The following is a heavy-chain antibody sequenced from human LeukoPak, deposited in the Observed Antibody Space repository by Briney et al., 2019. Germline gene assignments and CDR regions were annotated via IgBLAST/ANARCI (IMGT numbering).Heavy chain of an antibody. CDR2: IYYSGST. CDR1: GGSISSGGYY. Sequence: SETLSLTCTVSGGSISSGGYYWSWIRQHPGKGLEWIGYIYYSGSTYYNPSLKSRVTISVDTSKNQFSLKLSSVTAADTAVYYCARDSSAYGMDVWGQGTTVTVSS. J-gene: IGHJ6*02. V-gene: IGHV4-31*03. CDR3: ARDSSAYGMDV. D-gene: IGHD3-10*01.